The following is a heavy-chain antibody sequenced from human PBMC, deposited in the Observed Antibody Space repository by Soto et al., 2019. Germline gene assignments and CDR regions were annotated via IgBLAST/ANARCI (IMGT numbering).Heavy chain of an antibody. D-gene: IGHD6-19*01. CDR1: GFTFSSYA. V-gene: IGHV3-30-3*01. CDR3: ARDGGIAVAGIWWAVGDYFVY. CDR2: ISYDGSNK. Sequence: QVQLVESGGGVVQPGRSLRLYCAASGFTFSSYAMHWVRQAPGKGLEWVAVISYDGSNKYYADSVKGGFTISRDNSKNTLYLQMNSLRAEDTAVYYCARDGGIAVAGIWWAVGDYFVYWGQGTLVTVSS. J-gene: IGHJ4*02.